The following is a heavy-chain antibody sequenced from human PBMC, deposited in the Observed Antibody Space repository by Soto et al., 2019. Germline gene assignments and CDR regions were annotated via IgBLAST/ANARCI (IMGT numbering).Heavy chain of an antibody. CDR3: ARVPSSSGRAHFDY. Sequence: QVQLVESGGGVVQPGRSLRLSCAASGFTFSSYAMHWVRQAPGKGLEWVAVISYDGSNKYYADSVKGRFTISRDNSKNTLYLQINSLRGEDTAVYYWARVPSSSGRAHFDYWGQGTLVTVSS. D-gene: IGHD2-15*01. J-gene: IGHJ4*02. V-gene: IGHV3-30-3*01. CDR2: ISYDGSNK. CDR1: GFTFSSYA.